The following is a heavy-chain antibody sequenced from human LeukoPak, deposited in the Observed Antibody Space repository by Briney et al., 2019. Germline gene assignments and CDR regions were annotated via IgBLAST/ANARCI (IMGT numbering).Heavy chain of an antibody. D-gene: IGHD2-15*01. Sequence: SETLSLTCTVSGGSISSSSYYWGWIRQPPGKGLEWIGSIYYSGSTYYNPSLKSRVTISVDTSKNQFSLKLSSVTAADTAVYYCARRYCSGGSCYFDYWGQGTLVTVSS. CDR2: IYYSGST. CDR1: GGSISSSSYY. V-gene: IGHV4-39*07. CDR3: ARRYCSGGSCYFDY. J-gene: IGHJ4*02.